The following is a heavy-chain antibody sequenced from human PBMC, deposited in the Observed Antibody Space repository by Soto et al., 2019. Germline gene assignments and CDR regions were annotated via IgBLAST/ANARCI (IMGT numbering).Heavy chain of an antibody. CDR2: IYHSGST. V-gene: IGHV4-4*02. D-gene: IGHD5-12*01. Sequence: PSETLSLTCAVSSGSISSSNWWSWVRQPPGKGLEWIGEIYHSGSTNYNPSLKSRVTISVDKSKNQFSLKLSSVTAADTAVYYCARVRSGYDFAFDIWGQGTMVTVSS. J-gene: IGHJ3*02. CDR3: ARVRSGYDFAFDI. CDR1: SGSISSSNW.